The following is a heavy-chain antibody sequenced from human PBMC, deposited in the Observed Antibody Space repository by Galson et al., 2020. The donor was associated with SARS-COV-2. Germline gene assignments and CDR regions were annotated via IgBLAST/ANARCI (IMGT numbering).Heavy chain of an antibody. CDR1: GFTISGNY. Sequence: GESLKISCAGSGFTISGNYMSWVRQAPGKGLEWVSVIYSGGSTYYADSVKGGFTISRDNSKNMLYLQMNSLRAEDTAVYYCAREGGTTRFYFDYWGQGTLVTVSS. CDR3: AREGGTTRFYFDY. D-gene: IGHD2-2*01. V-gene: IGHV3-66*01. J-gene: IGHJ4*02. CDR2: IYSGGST.